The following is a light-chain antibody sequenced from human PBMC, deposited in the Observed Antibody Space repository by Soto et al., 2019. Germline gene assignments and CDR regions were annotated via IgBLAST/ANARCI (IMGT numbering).Light chain of an antibody. Sequence: DIQMTHSPSSLSASVGDRGTITCRASQSISSYLNWYQQKSGKDPKLLIYAASSLQSGVPSRFSGSGSGTDFTLNLSSLQIEELATYYCQQSYITPQTFGHGTKGDIK. CDR2: AAS. J-gene: IGKJ1*01. CDR3: QQSYITPQT. CDR1: QSISSY. V-gene: IGKV1-39*01.